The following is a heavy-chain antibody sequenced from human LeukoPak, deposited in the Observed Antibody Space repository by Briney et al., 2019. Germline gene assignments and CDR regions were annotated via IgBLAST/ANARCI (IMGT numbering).Heavy chain of an antibody. D-gene: IGHD5-18*01. CDR2: IYYSGST. V-gene: IGHV4-59*01. CDR1: GGSISSYY. Sequence: SETLSLTCTVSGGSISSYYWSWIRQPPGKGLEWIGYIYYSGSTNYNPSLKSRVTISVDTSKNQFSLKLSSVTAADTAVYYCARGRGYQNWGQGTLVTVSS. J-gene: IGHJ4*02. CDR3: ARGRGYQN.